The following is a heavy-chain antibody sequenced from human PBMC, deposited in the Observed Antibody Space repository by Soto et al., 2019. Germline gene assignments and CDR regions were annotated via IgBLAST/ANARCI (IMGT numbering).Heavy chain of an antibody. Sequence: GASVKVSCEASGYTFTNYAVHWVRQAPGQRLEWMGWINAGNGNTRFSQNLQGRVTITRDTSARTIYMELSSLRSEDTAVYYCARGHLAVVPVASWFYYMDVWGKGTTVTVSS. D-gene: IGHD2-2*01. J-gene: IGHJ6*03. CDR1: GYTFTNYA. CDR3: ARGHLAVVPVASWFYYMDV. CDR2: INAGNGNT. V-gene: IGHV1-3*01.